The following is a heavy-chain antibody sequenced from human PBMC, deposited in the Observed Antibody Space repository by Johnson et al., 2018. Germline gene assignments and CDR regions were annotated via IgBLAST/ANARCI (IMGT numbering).Heavy chain of an antibody. CDR3: ARDPGWSAFDI. Sequence: QLVESGGGLVHLGGSLRVSCAASGFTFGTSWMTWVRQAPGKGLEYVANISPQGNEKYYADSVYGRFTISRDNARNSLYLQMNSLRADDAAIYFGARDPGWSAFDIWGQGTVVTVSS. CDR1: GFTFGTSW. CDR2: ISPQGNEK. J-gene: IGHJ3*02. V-gene: IGHV3-7*01. D-gene: IGHD1-14*01.